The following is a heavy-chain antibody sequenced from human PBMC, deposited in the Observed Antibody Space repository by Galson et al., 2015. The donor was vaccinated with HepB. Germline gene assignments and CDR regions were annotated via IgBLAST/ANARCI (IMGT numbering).Heavy chain of an antibody. D-gene: IGHD5-12*01. Sequence: SLRLSCAASGFTFSNYGMHWVRQAPGKGLEWVSYIQFNGNTKYYEDSVKGRFTISRGNSKNTLYLQMNNLRGEDTAVYYCARNTLASGYHGLHYGGQGTMVTVSS. J-gene: IGHJ4*02. CDR2: IQFNGNTK. CDR3: ARNTLASGYHGLHY. V-gene: IGHV3-30*02. CDR1: GFTFSNYG.